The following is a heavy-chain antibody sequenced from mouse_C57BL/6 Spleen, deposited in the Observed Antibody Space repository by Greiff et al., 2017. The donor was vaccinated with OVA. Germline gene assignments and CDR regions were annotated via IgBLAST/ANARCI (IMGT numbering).Heavy chain of an antibody. V-gene: IGHV5-6*01. Sequence: EVQGVESGGDLVKPGGSLKLSCAASGFTFSSYGMSWVRQTPDKRLEWVATISSGGSYTYYPDSVKGRFTISRDNAKNTLYLQMSSLKSEDTAMYYCARPYGSSYNAMDYWGQGTSVTVSS. D-gene: IGHD1-1*01. J-gene: IGHJ4*01. CDR1: GFTFSSYG. CDR2: ISSGGSYT. CDR3: ARPYGSSYNAMDY.